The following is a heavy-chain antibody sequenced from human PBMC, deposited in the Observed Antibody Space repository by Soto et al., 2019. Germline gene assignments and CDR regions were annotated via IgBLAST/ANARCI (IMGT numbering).Heavy chain of an antibody. D-gene: IGHD1-26*01. V-gene: IGHV3-23*01. CDR3: AKDLEANTAFDM. CDR2: ISTSGGGT. Sequence: PGGSLRLSCAASGFTFSSYGMNCVRQAPGKGLEWVSGISTSGGGTYYADSVKGRFTISRDNSKNTLYLQMNSLRAEDTAVFYCAKDLEANTAFDMWGQGTMVTVSS. J-gene: IGHJ3*02. CDR1: GFTFSSYG.